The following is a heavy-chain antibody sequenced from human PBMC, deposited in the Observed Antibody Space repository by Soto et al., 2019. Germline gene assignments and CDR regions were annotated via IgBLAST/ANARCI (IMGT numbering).Heavy chain of an antibody. V-gene: IGHV3-74*01. CDR1: GFTFSSYW. J-gene: IGHJ3*02. D-gene: IGHD2-15*01. CDR3: ERNRMVGRVHHALDI. CDR2: INSDGSST. Sequence: GGSLRLSCAASGFTFSSYWMHWVRQAPGKGLVWVSRINSDGSSTSYADSEKGRVTISRDNANNTVYLQMNSLRAVYMAVYYCERNRMVGRVHHALDIWGQGTIVTVS.